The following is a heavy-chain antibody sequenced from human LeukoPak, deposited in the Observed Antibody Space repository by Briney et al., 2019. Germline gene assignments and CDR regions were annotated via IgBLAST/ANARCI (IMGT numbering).Heavy chain of an antibody. Sequence: SSETLSLTCTVSGGSISSYYWSWIRQPPGKGLEWIGYIYYSGSTNYNPSLKSRVTISVDTSKNQFSLKLSSVTAADTAVYYCARVSGQTPLYYYYYYMDVWGKGTTVTVSS. D-gene: IGHD2/OR15-2a*01. CDR1: GGSISSYY. CDR3: ARVSGQTPLYYYYYYMDV. J-gene: IGHJ6*03. CDR2: IYYSGST. V-gene: IGHV4-59*01.